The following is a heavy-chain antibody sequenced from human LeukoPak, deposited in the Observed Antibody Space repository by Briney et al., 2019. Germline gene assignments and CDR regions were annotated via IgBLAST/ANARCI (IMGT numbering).Heavy chain of an antibody. CDR2: IYPGDSDT. V-gene: IGHV5-51*01. Sequence: GESLKISCRGSGYSFTTYWIGWVRQMPGKGLGWMGIIYPGDSDTRYTPSFQGQVTMSADKSINTAYLQWSSLKASDTAIYYCTRRQGCSSTSCPPDYWGQGTLVTVSP. CDR1: GYSFTTYW. D-gene: IGHD2-2*01. J-gene: IGHJ4*02. CDR3: TRRQGCSSTSCPPDY.